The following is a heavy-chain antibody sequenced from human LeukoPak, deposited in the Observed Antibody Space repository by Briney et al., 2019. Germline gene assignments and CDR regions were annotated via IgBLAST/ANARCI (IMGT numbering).Heavy chain of an antibody. CDR2: TRNKANSFTT. CDR3: ARGDDYNRRSFDY. D-gene: IGHD5-24*01. V-gene: IGHV3-72*01. Sequence: GGSLRLSCAASGFTFSSYSMNWVRQSPGKGPEWVGRTRNKANSFTTEYAASVRGRFTISRDDSKNSLYLQMNSLKTEDTAVYYCARGDDYNRRSFDYWGQGTLVIVSS. CDR1: GFTFSSYS. J-gene: IGHJ4*02.